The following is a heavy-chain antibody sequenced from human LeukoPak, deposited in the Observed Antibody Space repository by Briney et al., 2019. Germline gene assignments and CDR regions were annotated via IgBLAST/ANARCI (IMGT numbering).Heavy chain of an antibody. D-gene: IGHD2-15*01. CDR1: GFTVSSNY. CDR2: IYSGGST. Sequence: PGGSLRLSCAASGFTVSSNYMSWVRQAPGKGLEWVSVIYSGGSTYYADSVKGRFTISRDNSKNTLFLQMNSLRAEDTAVYYCAREVEAKWFDPWGQGTLVTVS. V-gene: IGHV3-66*02. J-gene: IGHJ5*02. CDR3: AREVEAKWFDP.